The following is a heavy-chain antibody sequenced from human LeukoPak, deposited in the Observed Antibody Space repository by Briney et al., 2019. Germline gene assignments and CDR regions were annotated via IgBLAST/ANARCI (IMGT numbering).Heavy chain of an antibody. V-gene: IGHV3-23*01. CDR3: AKAPRFGDHAAEYFYYYMDV. Sequence: GGSLRLSCAASGFTFSSHGMSWVRQAPGKGLEWVSTISGSGDYTHYADSVKGRFTISRDNSKNTLHLQMNSLRVDDTAVYYCAKAPRFGDHAAEYFYYYMDVWGKGTTVTVSS. CDR2: ISGSGDYT. J-gene: IGHJ6*03. CDR1: GFTFSSHG. D-gene: IGHD3-16*01.